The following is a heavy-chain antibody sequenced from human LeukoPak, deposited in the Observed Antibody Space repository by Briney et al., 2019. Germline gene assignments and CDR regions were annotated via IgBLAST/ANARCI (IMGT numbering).Heavy chain of an antibody. D-gene: IGHD5-18*01. CDR3: ARDLAYSRLDY. CDR2: IKQDETEK. CDR1: GFTFGNFW. Sequence: GGSLRLSCTASGFTFGNFWMGWVRQAPGKGLEWVANIKQDETEKFYLGSVKGRFTISRDNAKNSLYLQMNSLRVEDTAFYYCARDLAYSRLDYWGQGMLVTVSS. V-gene: IGHV3-7*01. J-gene: IGHJ4*02.